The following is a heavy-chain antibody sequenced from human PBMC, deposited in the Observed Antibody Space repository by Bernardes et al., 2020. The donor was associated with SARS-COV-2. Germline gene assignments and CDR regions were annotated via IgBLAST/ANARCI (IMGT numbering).Heavy chain of an antibody. CDR1: EITFRNYW. J-gene: IGHJ4*02. CDR3: AGTSTTCCDY. Sequence: GGSLRLSCAASEITFRNYWMHWVRQAPGKGLIWVSRISAEGPGLTYADSVKGRFTISRDNAKNTLYLQMNSLRVEDTGVYYCAGTSTTCCDYWGQGTLVTVSS. CDR2: ISAEGPGL. V-gene: IGHV3-74*03. D-gene: IGHD2-2*01.